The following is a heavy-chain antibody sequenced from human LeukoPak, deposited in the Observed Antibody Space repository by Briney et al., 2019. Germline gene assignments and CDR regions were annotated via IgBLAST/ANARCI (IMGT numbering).Heavy chain of an antibody. V-gene: IGHV4-61*02. Sequence: PSQTLSLTCTVSGGSISSGSYYWSWIRQPAGKGLEWIGRIYTSGSTNYNPSLKSRVTISVDTSKNQFSLQLTSVSAADTAVYFCARDSHYTTSSNYYYYYTNVWGKGTTVTVSS. CDR1: GGSISSGSYY. CDR2: IYTSGST. CDR3: ARDSHYTTSSNYYYYYTNV. J-gene: IGHJ6*03. D-gene: IGHD6-6*01.